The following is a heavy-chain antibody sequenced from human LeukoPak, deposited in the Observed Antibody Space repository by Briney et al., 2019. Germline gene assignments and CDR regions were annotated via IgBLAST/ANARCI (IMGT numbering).Heavy chain of an antibody. CDR1: GFAFSTYG. Sequence: GGSLRLSCAASGFAFSTYGINWVRQAPGKGLEWVSGIGGSGIRVYYADSVKGRFTISRDNSKNTVYLRLSSLTVEDTAVYYCARDSRWALFDSWGQGTLVTVSS. J-gene: IGHJ4*02. V-gene: IGHV3-23*01. D-gene: IGHD5-24*01. CDR3: ARDSRWALFDS. CDR2: IGGSGIRV.